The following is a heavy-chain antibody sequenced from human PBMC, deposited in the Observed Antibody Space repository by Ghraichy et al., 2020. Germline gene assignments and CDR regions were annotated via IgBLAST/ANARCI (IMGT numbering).Heavy chain of an antibody. CDR3: ARDQVSGDSHYFDY. V-gene: IGHV3-33*01. Sequence: GGSLRLSCAASGFTFSSYGMHWVRQAPGKGLEWVAVIWYDGSNKYYADSVKGRFTISRDNSKNTLYLQMNSLRAEDTAVYYCARDQVSGDSHYFDYWGQGTLVTVSS. CDR1: GFTFSSYG. D-gene: IGHD4-17*01. J-gene: IGHJ4*02. CDR2: IWYDGSNK.